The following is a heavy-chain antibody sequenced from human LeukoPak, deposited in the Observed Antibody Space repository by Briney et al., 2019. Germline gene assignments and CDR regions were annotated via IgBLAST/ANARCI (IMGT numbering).Heavy chain of an antibody. CDR2: IYYSGST. CDR1: GGPISSSSYY. Sequence: PSETLSLTCTVSGGPISSSSYYWGWIRQPPGKGLEWIGSIYYSGSTYYNPSLKSRVTISVDTSKNQFSLKLSSVTAADTAVYYCARDDSFHGGAFDIWGQGTMVTVSS. CDR3: ARDDSFHGGAFDI. V-gene: IGHV4-39*07. J-gene: IGHJ3*02. D-gene: IGHD4-23*01.